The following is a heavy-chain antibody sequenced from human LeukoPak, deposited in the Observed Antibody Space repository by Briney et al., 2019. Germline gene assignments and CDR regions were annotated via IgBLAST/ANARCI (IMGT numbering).Heavy chain of an antibody. J-gene: IGHJ5*02. V-gene: IGHV3-11*01. CDR2: ISSSGSTI. D-gene: IGHD1-7*01. CDR3: ASNNWNYLRT. Sequence: GGSLRLSCEASGFTFSDYYMSWIRQAPGKGLEWVSYISSSGSTIYYEDSVKGRFTISRDNAKNSLYLQMNSLRAEDTAVYYCASNNWNYLRTWGQGTLVTVSS. CDR1: GFTFSDYY.